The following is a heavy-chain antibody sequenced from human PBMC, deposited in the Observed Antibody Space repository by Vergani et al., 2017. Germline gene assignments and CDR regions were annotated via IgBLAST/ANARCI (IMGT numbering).Heavy chain of an antibody. Sequence: VQLQESGPGLVKPSETLSLTCTVSGGSISSYYWSWLRQPPGKGLEWVSAISARYPSTYYADSVKGRFTISRDNSKNMLYLQMNSLRAEDTAVYYCARLSYDTTPYLQGGYDCWGQGTLVSVSS. V-gene: IGHV3-23*01. D-gene: IGHD3-22*01. CDR1: GGSISSYY. CDR3: ARLSYDTTPYLQGGYDC. J-gene: IGHJ4*02. CDR2: ISARYPST.